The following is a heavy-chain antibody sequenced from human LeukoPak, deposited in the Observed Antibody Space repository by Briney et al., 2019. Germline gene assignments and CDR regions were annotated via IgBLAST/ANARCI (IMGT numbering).Heavy chain of an antibody. J-gene: IGHJ6*02. Sequence: GASVKVSCKASGGTFSSYAISWVRQAPGQGLEWMGGIIPIFGTANYAQKFQGRVTITADESTGTAYMELSSLRSEDTAVYYCARPGAEGNYYGMDVWGQGTTVTVSS. CDR2: IIPIFGTA. CDR3: ARPGAEGNYYGMDV. D-gene: IGHD6-19*01. CDR1: GGTFSSYA. V-gene: IGHV1-69*13.